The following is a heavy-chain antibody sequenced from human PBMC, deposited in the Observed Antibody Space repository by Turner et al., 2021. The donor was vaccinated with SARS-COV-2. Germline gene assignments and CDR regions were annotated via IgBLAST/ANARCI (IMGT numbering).Heavy chain of an antibody. CDR2: IAYDGSNK. Sequence: VLLVECWGGVVQPGTTLRVSCSSSGFSFSNYCMHWVRQAPGKGLEWVAVIAYDGSNKHYADSVKGRFTISRDNSKNTLYLQMNSLRGEDTAVYYCARDCPHQDGYNRAGAFDIWGQGTMVTVSS. D-gene: IGHD5-12*01. J-gene: IGHJ3*02. CDR1: GFSFSNYC. V-gene: IGHV3-30*03. CDR3: ARDCPHQDGYNRAGAFDI.